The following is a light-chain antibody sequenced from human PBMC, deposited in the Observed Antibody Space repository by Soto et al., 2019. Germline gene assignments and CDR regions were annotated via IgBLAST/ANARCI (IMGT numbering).Light chain of an antibody. V-gene: IGLV1-47*01. Sequence: QSVLTQPPSASGTPGQRVTISCSGSSSNIGSNYVFWYQQLPGTAPKVLMYMNSQRPSGVPDRFSGSKSGTSASLAISGLRSEDEADYYCSSWDDSLSGFVVFGGGTKLTV. CDR2: MNS. CDR3: SSWDDSLSGFVV. CDR1: SSNIGSNY. J-gene: IGLJ2*01.